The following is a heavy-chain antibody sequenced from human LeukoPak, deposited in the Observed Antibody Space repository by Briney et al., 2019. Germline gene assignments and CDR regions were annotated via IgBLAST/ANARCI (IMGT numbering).Heavy chain of an antibody. V-gene: IGHV3-48*03. J-gene: IGHJ4*02. CDR1: GFTFSTYA. Sequence: PGGSLRLSCEASGFTFSTYAMNWVRQAPGKGLEWVSYISTSGSTLYSADSVRGRFTISRDNAKNSLYLQMNSLRAEDTSVYYCARGIYYFDYCGQGKLVTASS. CDR3: ARGIYYFDY. CDR2: ISTSGSTL.